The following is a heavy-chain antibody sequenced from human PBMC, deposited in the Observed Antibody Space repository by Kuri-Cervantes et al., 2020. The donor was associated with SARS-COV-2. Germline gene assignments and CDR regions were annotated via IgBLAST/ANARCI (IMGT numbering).Heavy chain of an antibody. J-gene: IGHJ4*02. CDR1: GGTFSSYA. V-gene: IGHV1-69*05. CDR2: IIPIFGTA. CDR3: ARASVVPAAYPTFDY. D-gene: IGHD2-2*01. Sequence: SVKVSCRASGGTFSSYAISWVRQAPGQGLEWMGGIIPIFGTANYAQKFQGRVTITTDESTSTAYMELSSLRSEVTAVYYCARASVVPAAYPTFDYWGQGTLVTVSS.